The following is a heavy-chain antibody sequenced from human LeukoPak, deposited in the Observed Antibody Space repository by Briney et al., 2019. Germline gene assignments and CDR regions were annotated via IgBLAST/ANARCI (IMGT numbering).Heavy chain of an antibody. D-gene: IGHD1-26*01. J-gene: IGHJ4*02. V-gene: IGHV3-30-3*01. CDR1: GFTFSSYA. CDR3: ASQWELDY. CDR2: ISYDGSNK. Sequence: GRSLRLSCAASGFTFSSYAMHWVRQAPGKGLERVAVISYDGSNKYYADSVKGRFTISRDNSKNTLYLQMNSLRAEDTAVYYCASQWELDYWGQGTLVTVSS.